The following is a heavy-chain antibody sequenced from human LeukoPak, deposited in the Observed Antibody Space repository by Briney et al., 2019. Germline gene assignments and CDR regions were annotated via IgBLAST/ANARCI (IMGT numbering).Heavy chain of an antibody. CDR1: GFTFSTRE. D-gene: IGHD6-13*01. CDR2: ISSSSSHI. J-gene: IGHJ6*02. V-gene: IGHV3-21*04. CDR3: ASRGIAAAPGMDV. Sequence: PGGSLRLSCAASGFTFSTREVNWVRQAPGKGLEWVSSISSSSSHIYYADSLEGRFTISRDNAKNSLYLQMNSLRAEDTAVYYCASRGIAAAPGMDVWGQGTTVTVSS.